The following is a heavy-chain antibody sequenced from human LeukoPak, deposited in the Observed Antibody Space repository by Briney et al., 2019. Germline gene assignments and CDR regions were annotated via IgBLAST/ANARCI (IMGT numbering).Heavy chain of an antibody. Sequence: ASVKVSCKASGYTFTSYGITWVRQAPGQGLEWMGWISAYNGNTNYAQKLQGRVTVTTDTSTTTAYMELSRLRSDDTAVYYCAVYYYDSSGHSRSFDYWGPGTLVTVSS. V-gene: IGHV1-18*01. CDR3: AVYYYDSSGHSRSFDY. D-gene: IGHD3-22*01. J-gene: IGHJ4*02. CDR1: GYTFTSYG. CDR2: ISAYNGNT.